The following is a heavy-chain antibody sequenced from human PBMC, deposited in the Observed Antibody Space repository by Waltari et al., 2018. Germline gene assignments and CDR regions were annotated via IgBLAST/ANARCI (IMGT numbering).Heavy chain of an antibody. D-gene: IGHD2-2*01. CDR2: LDPEDGET. J-gene: IGHJ4*02. Sequence: QVQLVQSGAEVKKPGASVKVSCKVSGYTLTELSMHWVRQAPGKGLEWMGGLDPEDGETIYAQKFQGRVTMTEDTSTDTAYMELSSLRSEDTAVYYCATRYRYCSSTSCWGFDYWGQGTLVTVSS. CDR1: GYTLTELS. V-gene: IGHV1-24*01. CDR3: ATRYRYCSSTSCWGFDY.